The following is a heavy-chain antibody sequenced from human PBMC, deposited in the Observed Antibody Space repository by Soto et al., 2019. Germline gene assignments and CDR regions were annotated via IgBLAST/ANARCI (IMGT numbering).Heavy chain of an antibody. CDR3: ARDRYCSGGSCSSNWFDP. CDR1: GFTFSSYG. Sequence: GGSLRLSCAASGFTFSSYGMHWVRQAPGKGLEWVAVIWYDGSNKYYADSVKGRFTISRDNSKNTLYLQMNSLRAEDTAVYYCARDRYCSGGSCSSNWFDPWGQGTLVTVS. D-gene: IGHD2-15*01. J-gene: IGHJ5*02. CDR2: IWYDGSNK. V-gene: IGHV3-33*01.